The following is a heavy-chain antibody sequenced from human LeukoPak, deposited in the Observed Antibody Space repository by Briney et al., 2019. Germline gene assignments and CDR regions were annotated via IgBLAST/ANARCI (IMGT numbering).Heavy chain of an antibody. J-gene: IGHJ5*02. CDR3: ARERSNMGYLPSTDYDYVWGSSFGWFDP. CDR2: VNRTRSTI. D-gene: IGHD3-16*01. V-gene: IGHV3-48*04. Sequence: GGSLRLPCAASGFNFSSYSLNWVRQAPGKGRAGVSYVNRTRSTILHADSVQDRIPISRDNAKNSLYLQMNSLRAEDTAVYYCARERSNMGYLPSTDYDYVWGSSFGWFDPWGQGTLVTVSS. CDR1: GFNFSSYS.